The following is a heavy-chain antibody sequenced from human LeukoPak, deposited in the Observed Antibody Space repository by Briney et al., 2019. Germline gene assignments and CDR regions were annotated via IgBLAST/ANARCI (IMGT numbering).Heavy chain of an antibody. J-gene: IGHJ4*02. V-gene: IGHV4-38-2*02. CDR3: ARDYYGRVDY. CDR1: GYSISSGYY. Sequence: PSETLSLTCTVSGYSISSGYYWGWIRQPPGKGLEWIGSIYHSGSTYYNPSLKSRVTISVDTSKNQFSLKLSSVTAADTAVYYCARDYYGRVDYWGQGTLVTVSS. CDR2: IYHSGST. D-gene: IGHD3-22*01.